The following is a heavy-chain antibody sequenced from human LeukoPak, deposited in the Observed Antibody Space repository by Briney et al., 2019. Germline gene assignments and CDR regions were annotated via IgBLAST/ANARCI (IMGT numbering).Heavy chain of an antibody. V-gene: IGHV3-74*01. CDR2: INSDGSRT. CDR1: GFTFSSYW. CDR3: ARLGIITAAGSNDY. J-gene: IGHJ4*02. Sequence: GGSLSLSCAASGFTFSSYWMHWVRQAPGKGLVWVSSINSDGSRTSYADSVKGRFTISRDNAKNSLYLQMNSLRAEDTAVYYCARLGIITAAGSNDYWGQGTLVTVSS. D-gene: IGHD6-13*01.